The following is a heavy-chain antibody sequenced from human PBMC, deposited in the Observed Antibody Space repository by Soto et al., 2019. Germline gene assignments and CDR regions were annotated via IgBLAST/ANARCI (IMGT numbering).Heavy chain of an antibody. CDR1: GFTFSSYA. V-gene: IGHV3-30-3*01. CDR3: VRDKAPYSSGWHNRHFDY. J-gene: IGHJ4*02. D-gene: IGHD6-19*01. CDR2: ISYDGSNK. Sequence: QVQLVESGGGVVQPGRSLRLSCAASGFTFSSYAMHWVRQAPGKGLEWVAVISYDGSNKYYADSVKGRFTISRDNSKTLDLQMNSLGAEYTAVYYCVRDKAPYSSGWHNRHFDYWGQGTLVTVSS.